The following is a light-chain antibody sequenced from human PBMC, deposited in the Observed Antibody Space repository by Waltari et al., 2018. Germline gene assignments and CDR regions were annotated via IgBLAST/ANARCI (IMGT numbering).Light chain of an antibody. J-gene: IGKJ2*01. CDR3: QQYDNFPFT. V-gene: IGKV1-33*01. Sequence: DIQMTQSPSSLSASAGDRVTITCQASQDIGNFLNWYQQKPGRAPNLLIYDASNLETGVPSRFSGSVSGTHFTFNITSLQSEDIATYDCQQYDNFPFTFGQGTKVEIK. CDR1: QDIGNF. CDR2: DAS.